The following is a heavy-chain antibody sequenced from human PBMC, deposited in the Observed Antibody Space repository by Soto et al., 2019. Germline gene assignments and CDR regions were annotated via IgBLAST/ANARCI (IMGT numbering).Heavy chain of an antibody. Sequence: PGESLKISCKGSGYSFTSYWIGWVRQMPGKGLEWMGIIYPGDSDTRYSPSFQGQVTISADKSISTAYLQWSSLKASDTAMYYCARRHSYGYVEYYFDYWGQGTLVTVSS. CDR2: IYPGDSDT. CDR1: GYSFTSYW. CDR3: ARRHSYGYVEYYFDY. V-gene: IGHV5-51*01. D-gene: IGHD5-18*01. J-gene: IGHJ4*02.